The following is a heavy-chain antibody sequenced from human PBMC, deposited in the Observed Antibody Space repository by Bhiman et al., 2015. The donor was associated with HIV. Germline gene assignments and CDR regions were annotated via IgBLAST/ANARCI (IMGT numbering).Heavy chain of an antibody. Sequence: VQLVESGGGFVQPGRSLRLSCAASGFTFDEHAMHWVRQVPGKGLEWVSGISWNSRSIGYADSVKGRFTISRDNAKNSLYLQMNSLRGEDTAVYYCARVDGIVGATDYMAVWGKGTTVTVSS. D-gene: IGHD1-26*01. CDR3: ARVDGIVGATDYMAV. CDR1: GFTFDEHA. CDR2: ISWNSRSI. J-gene: IGHJ6*03. V-gene: IGHV3-9*01.